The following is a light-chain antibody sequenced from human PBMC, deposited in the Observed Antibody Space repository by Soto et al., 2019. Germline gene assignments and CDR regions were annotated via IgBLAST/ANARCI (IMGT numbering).Light chain of an antibody. CDR3: QQRTNWPPKYT. J-gene: IGKJ2*01. V-gene: IGKV3-11*01. Sequence: EIVLTQSPATLSLSPGERATLSCRASQSISSYFAWFQQKPGQAPRLLIYDISNRAPGIPARFSGSGSGTEFSLTISSLEPEDFALYYCQQRTNWPPKYTFGQGTKLEIK. CDR2: DIS. CDR1: QSISSY.